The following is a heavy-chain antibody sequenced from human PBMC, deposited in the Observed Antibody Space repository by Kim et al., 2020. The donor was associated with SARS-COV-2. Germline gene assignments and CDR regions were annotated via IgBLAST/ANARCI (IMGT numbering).Heavy chain of an antibody. CDR3: AKDISGGLYYFDY. J-gene: IGHJ4*02. V-gene: IGHV3-9*01. CDR1: GFTFDDYA. D-gene: IGHD2-2*01. CDR2: ISWNSGSI. Sequence: GGSLRLSCAASGFTFDDYAMHWVRQAPGKGLEWVSGISWNSGSIGYADSVKGRFTISRDNAKNSLYLQMNSLRAEDTALYYCAKDISGGLYYFDYWGQGTLVTVSS.